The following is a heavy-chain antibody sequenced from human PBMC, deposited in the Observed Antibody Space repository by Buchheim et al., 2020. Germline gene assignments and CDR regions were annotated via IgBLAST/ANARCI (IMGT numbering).Heavy chain of an antibody. CDR1: GYSFTEYW. D-gene: IGHD3-22*01. CDR3: ARGGFYDSTGYSAS. J-gene: IGHJ5*02. Sequence: EVHLVQSGAKVKRPGESLKISCKASGYSFTEYWIGWVRQMPGQGLEWMGIIYPGDSDTRYSPSFRGHVTLSVDPSISPAYLQWHSLKASDTAMYYCARGGFYDSTGYSASWGQGT. V-gene: IGHV5-51*01. CDR2: IYPGDSDT.